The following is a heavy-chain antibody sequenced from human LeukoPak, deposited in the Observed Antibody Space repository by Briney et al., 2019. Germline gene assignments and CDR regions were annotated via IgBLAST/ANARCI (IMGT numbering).Heavy chain of an antibody. V-gene: IGHV3-30*02. CDR3: AKEIWPTVTTPGHTHFDY. CDR1: GFTFNTYC. D-gene: IGHD4-17*01. CDR2: IRYDGSNK. J-gene: IGHJ4*02. Sequence: PGGSLRLSCTASGFTFNTYCMHWVRQAPGKGLEWVAFIRYDGSNKYYADSVKGRFTISRDNSKNTLYLQMNSLRAEDTAVYYCAKEIWPTVTTPGHTHFDYWGQGTLVTVSS.